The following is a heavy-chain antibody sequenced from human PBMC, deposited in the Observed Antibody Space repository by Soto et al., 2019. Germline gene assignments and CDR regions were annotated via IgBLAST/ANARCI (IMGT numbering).Heavy chain of an antibody. CDR3: ARAWPSVDSYGAGVMDV. CDR2: IYHSGST. J-gene: IGHJ6*02. Sequence: QVQLQESGPGLVKPSGTLSVTCAVSGGSISSSNWWNWVRQPPGQVLEWIGEIYHSGSTNYNPSLRSRVTISLDKSKNQFSRRVKSVTAADTAEYYCARAWPSVDSYGAGVMDVWGQGTTVTVSS. D-gene: IGHD5-18*01. V-gene: IGHV4-4*02. CDR1: GGSISSSNW.